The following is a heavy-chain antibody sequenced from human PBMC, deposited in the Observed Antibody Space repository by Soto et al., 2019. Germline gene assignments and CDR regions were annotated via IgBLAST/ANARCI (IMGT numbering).Heavy chain of an antibody. CDR1: GGSISSSLS. Sequence: QVQLKESGPGLVKPSGTLSLTCAVSGGSISSSLSWSWVRQSPGKGLEWIGEVYQNGITNYKPSLKGRVTVSLDKSKNQFSLILTSVTAADTALYFCARAVALVGLHYFDSWGQGTLVTVSS. J-gene: IGHJ4*02. D-gene: IGHD2-15*01. CDR2: VYQNGIT. CDR3: ARAVALVGLHYFDS. V-gene: IGHV4-4*02.